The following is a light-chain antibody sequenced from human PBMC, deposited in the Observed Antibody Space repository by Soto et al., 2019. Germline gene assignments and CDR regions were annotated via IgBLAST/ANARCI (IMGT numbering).Light chain of an antibody. J-gene: IGKJ4*01. V-gene: IGKV1-5*03. CDR3: QQYDSYCT. CDR2: KAS. CDR1: QSIRSW. Sequence: IHMTHSPSTLSASLGDRVTITCRASQSIRSWLAWYQQKPGKAPRLLIYKASSLESGVPSRFSGSGSGTEFTLTISSLQPDDSATYYCQQYDSYCTFGGGTKVDIK.